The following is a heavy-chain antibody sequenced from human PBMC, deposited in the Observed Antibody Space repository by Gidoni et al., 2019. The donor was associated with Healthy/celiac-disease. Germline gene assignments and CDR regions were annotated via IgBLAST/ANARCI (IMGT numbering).Heavy chain of an antibody. CDR1: VYTFTSYD. CDR3: ARGQTYSSSGDY. CDR2: MNPNSGNT. D-gene: IGHD6-6*01. J-gene: IGHJ4*02. V-gene: IGHV1-8*01. Sequence: QVHLVQSGAEVQKPGDCAKVSSKASVYTFTSYDINWVRQATGPGLEWMGWMNPNSGNTGYAQKFQGRVTMTRNISISTAYMELSSLRSEDTAVYYCARGQTYSSSGDYWGQGTVATVSS.